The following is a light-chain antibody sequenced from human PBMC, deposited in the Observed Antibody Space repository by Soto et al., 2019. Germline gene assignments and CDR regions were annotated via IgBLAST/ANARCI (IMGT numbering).Light chain of an antibody. V-gene: IGLV2-18*02. CDR1: SSDVGSYNR. Sequence: LTQPPSVSGSPGQSVTISCTGTSSDVGSYNRVSWYQQPPGTAPKLMIYEVSNRPSGVPDRFSGSKSGNTASLTISGLQAEDEADYYCSSYTSSSIYVFGTGTKVTVL. J-gene: IGLJ1*01. CDR3: SSYTSSSIYV. CDR2: EVS.